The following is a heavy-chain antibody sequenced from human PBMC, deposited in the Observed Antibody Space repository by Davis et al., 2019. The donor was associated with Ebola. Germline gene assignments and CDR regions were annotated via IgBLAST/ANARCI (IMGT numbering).Heavy chain of an antibody. CDR1: GFSLSTSGVG. D-gene: IGHD6-6*01. CDR3: AHKRIAARPNWFDP. V-gene: IGHV2-5*02. CDR2: IYWDDDK. Sequence: SGPTLVKPTQTLTLTCTFSGFSLSTSGVGVVWIRQPPGKALEWLALIYWDDDKRYSPSLKSRPTITKDTSKNQVVLTMTNMDPVDTATYYCAHKRIAARPNWFDPWGQGTLVTVSS. J-gene: IGHJ5*02.